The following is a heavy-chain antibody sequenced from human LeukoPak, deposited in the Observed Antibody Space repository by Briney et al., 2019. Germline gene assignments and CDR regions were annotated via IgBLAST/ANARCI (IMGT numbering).Heavy chain of an antibody. CDR1: GGSISSYY. V-gene: IGHV4-4*09. CDR2: IYTSGST. J-gene: IGHJ4*02. Sequence: SETLSLTCTVSGGSISSYYWSWIRQPPGKGLEWIGYIYTSGSTNYNPSLKSRVTISVDTSKNQFSLKLSSVTAADTAVYYCARRSAARIFDYWGQGTLVTASS. D-gene: IGHD1-14*01. CDR3: ARRSAARIFDY.